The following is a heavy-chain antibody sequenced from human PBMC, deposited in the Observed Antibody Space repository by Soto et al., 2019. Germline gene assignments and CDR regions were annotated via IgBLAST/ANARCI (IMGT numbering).Heavy chain of an antibody. J-gene: IGHJ6*02. CDR2: IRSSGEST. D-gene: IGHD2-8*01. Sequence: QLLESGGGLVQTGGSLRLSCTASGFTFSNYAMSWVRQAPGRGLEWVSGIRSSGESTYYADSVKGRLTISRDNSKNMLYLQINSLRAEDTAVYYCAKGGRRVLIPMDVWGQGTTVTVSS. CDR3: AKGGRRVLIPMDV. CDR1: GFTFSNYA. V-gene: IGHV3-23*01.